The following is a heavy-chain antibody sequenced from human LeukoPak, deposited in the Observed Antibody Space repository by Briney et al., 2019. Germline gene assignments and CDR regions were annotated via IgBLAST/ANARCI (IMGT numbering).Heavy chain of an antibody. CDR2: ISYDGSNK. D-gene: IGHD1-1*01. CDR1: GFTFSSYG. Sequence: PGGSLRLSCAASGFTFSSYGMHWVRQAPGKGLEWVAVISYDGSNKYYADSVKGRFTISRDNSKNTLYLQMNSLRAEDTAVYYCARDKRVPTAVGGYFYYGMDVWGQGTTVTVSS. J-gene: IGHJ6*02. CDR3: ARDKRVPTAVGGYFYYGMDV. V-gene: IGHV3-30*03.